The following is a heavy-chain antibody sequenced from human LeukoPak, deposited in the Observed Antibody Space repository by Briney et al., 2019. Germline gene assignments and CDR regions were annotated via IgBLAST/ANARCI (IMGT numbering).Heavy chain of an antibody. CDR1: GGPISSSSYY. CDR2: NYYGGSP. J-gene: IGHJ6*03. D-gene: IGHD5-18*01. CDR3: ARRRPSYGYGGYYYMDV. V-gene: IGHV4-39*01. Sequence: SETLSLTCTVSGGPISSSSYYWGWIPQPPGKGLEWVGSNYYGGSPYYNPSLKSRVSISVDTSKNQFSLKLSSVTAADTAVYYCARRRPSYGYGGYYYMDVWGKGTTVTVSS.